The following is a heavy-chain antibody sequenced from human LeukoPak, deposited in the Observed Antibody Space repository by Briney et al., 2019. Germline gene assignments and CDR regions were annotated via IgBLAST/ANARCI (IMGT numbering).Heavy chain of an antibody. Sequence: GGSLRLSCADSGFTFSSYAMSWVRQAAGKGLEWVSGISGSGDSAYYADSVKGRFTISRDNSKNTLYLQMNSLRAEDTAVYYCAKSRRSGVVIIVCSIDYWGQGTLVTVSS. CDR3: AKSRRSGVVIIVCSIDY. CDR2: ISGSGDSA. V-gene: IGHV3-23*01. D-gene: IGHD3-3*01. CDR1: GFTFSSYA. J-gene: IGHJ4*02.